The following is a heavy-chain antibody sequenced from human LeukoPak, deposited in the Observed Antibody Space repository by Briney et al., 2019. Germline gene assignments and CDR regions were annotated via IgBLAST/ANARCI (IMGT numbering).Heavy chain of an antibody. CDR2: IWYDGNNG. J-gene: IGHJ4*02. V-gene: IGHV3-30*02. CDR1: GFTFSSNG. D-gene: IGHD6-6*01. Sequence: GGSLRLSCAASGFTFSSNGMHWVRQAPGKGLEWVAFIWYDGNNGKYADSVKGRFTISRDNSKNTLSLQMNSLRAEDTAVYFCAKDWGSSSLYLVNWGQGTLVTVSS. CDR3: AKDWGSSSLYLVN.